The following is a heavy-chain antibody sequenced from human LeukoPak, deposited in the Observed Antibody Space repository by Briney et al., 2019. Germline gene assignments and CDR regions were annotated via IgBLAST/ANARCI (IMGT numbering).Heavy chain of an antibody. CDR1: GYTFTSYG. V-gene: IGHV1-18*01. CDR3: ARVVYCSSTSCYTTYYMDV. CDR2: ISAYNGNT. J-gene: IGHJ6*03. D-gene: IGHD2-2*02. Sequence: ASVKVSCKASGYTFTSYGISWVRQAPGHGLEWMGWISAYNGNTNYAQKLQGRVTMTTDTSTSTGYMELRSLRSGDTAVYYCARVVYCSSTSCYTTYYMDVWGKGTTVTVSS.